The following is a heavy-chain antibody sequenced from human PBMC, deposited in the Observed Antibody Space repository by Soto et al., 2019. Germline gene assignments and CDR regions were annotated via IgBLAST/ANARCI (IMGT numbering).Heavy chain of an antibody. D-gene: IGHD6-13*01. CDR3: AIPDWGGIAAAGTLLPIKGYYYGMDV. Sequence: SETLSLTCTFSDGSIGSTTYYWGWFRQPPGKGLEWIGSICYSGSTCYSGTTYYSPSLKSRVTLSVDTSKNQFSLKLSSVTAADTAVYYCAIPDWGGIAAAGTLLPIKGYYYGMDVWGQGTTVTVSS. V-gene: IGHV4-39*01. CDR2: ICYSGST. CDR1: DGSIGSTTYY. J-gene: IGHJ6*02.